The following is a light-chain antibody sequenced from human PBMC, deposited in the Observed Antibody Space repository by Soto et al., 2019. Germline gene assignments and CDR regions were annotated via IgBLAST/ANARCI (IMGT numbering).Light chain of an antibody. V-gene: IGLV2-14*01. CDR2: DVS. CDR1: SSDVGGYNY. CDR3: SSYTSSSPYV. Sequence: QPALTQPASVSGSPGQSITLSCTGTSSDVGGYNYVSWYQQHPGKAPKLMIYDVSNRPSGVSNRFSGSKSGNTASLTISGLQAEDEADYYCSSYTSSSPYVFGTGTKVTVL. J-gene: IGLJ1*01.